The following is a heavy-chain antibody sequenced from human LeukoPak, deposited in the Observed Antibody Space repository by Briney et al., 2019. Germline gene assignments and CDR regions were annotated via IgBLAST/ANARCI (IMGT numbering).Heavy chain of an antibody. V-gene: IGHV1-8*02. CDR3: ARAAGIAIGPDY. CDR1: GYTFTSYA. J-gene: IGHJ4*02. CDR2: MNPNSGNT. D-gene: IGHD6-13*01. Sequence: ASVKVSCKASGYTFTSYAMNWVRQAPGQGLEWMGWMNPNSGNTGYAQKFQGRVTMTRNTSISTAYMELSSLRSEDTAVYYCARAAGIAIGPDYWGQGTLVTVSS.